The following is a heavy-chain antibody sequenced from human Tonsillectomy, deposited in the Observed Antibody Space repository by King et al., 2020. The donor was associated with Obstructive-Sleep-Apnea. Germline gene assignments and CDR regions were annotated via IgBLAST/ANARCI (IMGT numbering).Heavy chain of an antibody. D-gene: IGHD3-16*01. CDR2: INDSGST. J-gene: IGHJ2*01. V-gene: IGHV4-34*01. Sequence: VQLQQWGAGLLKPSETLSLTCAVYGGSFSGYYWSWIRQPPGKGLEWTGEINDSGSTNYNPSLGSRVTISVDASKNQFSLRLSAVTAADTAVYYCARAGDGNWYFDLWGRGTLVTVSS. CDR3: ARAGDGNWYFDL. CDR1: GGSFSGYY.